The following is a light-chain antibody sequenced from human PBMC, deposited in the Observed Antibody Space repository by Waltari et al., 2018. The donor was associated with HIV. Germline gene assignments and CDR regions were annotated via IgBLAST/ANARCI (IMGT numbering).Light chain of an antibody. CDR2: DVS. J-gene: IGLJ3*02. V-gene: IGLV2-14*01. CDR1: SSDAGGYNY. CDR3: SSYTSSSTWV. Sequence: QSALTQPASVSGSPGQSITISCTGTSSDAGGYNYVSWYQQLPGKAPKLMIYDVSNRPSGVSNRFSGSKSGNTASLTISGLRAEDEADYYCSSYTSSSTWVFGGGTKLTVL.